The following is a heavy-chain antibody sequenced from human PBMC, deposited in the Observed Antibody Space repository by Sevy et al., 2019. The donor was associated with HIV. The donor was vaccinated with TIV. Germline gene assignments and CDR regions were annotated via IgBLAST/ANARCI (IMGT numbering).Heavy chain of an antibody. D-gene: IGHD6-13*01. V-gene: IGHV4-39*02. Sequence: SETLSLTCTISGDTIVSSGNYWGRIRQTPGKGLEWIGSVYYNGHTYSNPSLKSRLTISIDTSKNQFSLNLNSVTAADTGIYFCAREAGGYDYDYGMDVWGQGTTVTVSS. CDR1: GDTIVSSGNY. CDR3: AREAGGYDYDYGMDV. CDR2: VYYNGHT. J-gene: IGHJ6*02.